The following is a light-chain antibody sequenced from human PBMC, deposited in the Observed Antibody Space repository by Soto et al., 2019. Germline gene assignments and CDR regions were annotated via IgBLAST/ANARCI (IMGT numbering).Light chain of an antibody. Sequence: QSALTQPPSASGTPGQSLTISCAGSSSNIGSHYVYWYQHLQGTAPKLLIFRDGQRPSGVPDRFFGSKSGTSASLAISGLRSDDEAHYYCAVWDASLTGWVFGGGTKVTVL. V-gene: IGLV1-47*01. J-gene: IGLJ3*02. CDR1: SSNIGSHY. CDR3: AVWDASLTGWV. CDR2: RDG.